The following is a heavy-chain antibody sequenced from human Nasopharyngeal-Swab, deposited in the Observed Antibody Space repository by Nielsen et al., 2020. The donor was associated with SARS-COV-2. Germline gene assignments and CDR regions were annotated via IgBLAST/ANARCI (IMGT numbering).Heavy chain of an antibody. CDR3: ARIDGRGAMDV. V-gene: IGHV4-59*01. D-gene: IGHD3-10*02. Sequence: SETLSLTCTVSGGSISSYYWSWIRQPPGKGLEWIGYIYYSGSTNYNPSLKSRVTISVDTSKNQFSLKLSSVTAADTAVYYCARIDGRGAMDVWGQGTTVTVSS. CDR2: IYYSGST. CDR1: GGSISSYY. J-gene: IGHJ6*02.